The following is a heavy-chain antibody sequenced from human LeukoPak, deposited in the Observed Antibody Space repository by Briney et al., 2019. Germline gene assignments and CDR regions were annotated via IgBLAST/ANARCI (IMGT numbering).Heavy chain of an antibody. D-gene: IGHD6-19*01. CDR1: GGSFSGYY. Sequence: PSETLSLTCAVYGGSFSGYYWSWIRQPPGKGLEWIGEINHSGSTNYNPSLKSRVTISVDTSKNQFSLKLSSVTAADTAVYYWAIEYSSGWYRFDYWGQGTLVTVSS. V-gene: IGHV4-34*01. J-gene: IGHJ4*02. CDR3: AIEYSSGWYRFDY. CDR2: INHSGST.